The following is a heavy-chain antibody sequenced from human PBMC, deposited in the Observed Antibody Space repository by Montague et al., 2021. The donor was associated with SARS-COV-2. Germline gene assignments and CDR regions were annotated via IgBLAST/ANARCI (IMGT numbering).Heavy chain of an antibody. J-gene: IGHJ5*02. CDR2: IYSSGIT. Sequence: SLRLSCAASGFTVNTNFITWVRQAPGKGLEWISIIYSSGITYYADSVKGRFTISRDDSKNTVYLQMNSLRAEDTATYFCARSITLPAVLASWGQGTLVTVS. CDR3: ARSITLPAVLAS. D-gene: IGHD2/OR15-2a*01. CDR1: GFTVNTNF. V-gene: IGHV3-53*01.